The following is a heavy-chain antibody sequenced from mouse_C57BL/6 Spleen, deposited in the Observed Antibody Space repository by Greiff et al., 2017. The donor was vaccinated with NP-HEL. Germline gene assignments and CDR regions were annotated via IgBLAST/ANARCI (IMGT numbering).Heavy chain of an antibody. CDR2: IYPGDGDT. CDR3: ARYDYVLFAY. V-gene: IGHV1-82*01. Sequence: QVQLKQSGPELVKPGASVKISCKASGYAFSSSWMNWVKQRPGKGLEWIGRIYPGDGDTNYNGKFKGKATLTADKSSSTAYMQLSSLTSSYSAFYFCARYDYVLFAYWGQGTLVTVSA. CDR1: GYAFSSSW. D-gene: IGHD2-4*01. J-gene: IGHJ3*01.